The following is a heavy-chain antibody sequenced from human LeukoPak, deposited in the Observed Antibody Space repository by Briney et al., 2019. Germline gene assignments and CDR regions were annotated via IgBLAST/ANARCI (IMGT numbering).Heavy chain of an antibody. CDR3: ARSDGYGLVGI. CDR1: GGSISTSNYY. CDR2: IYSSGST. J-gene: IGHJ3*02. Sequence: PSETLSLTCTVSGGSISTSNYYWGWIRQPPGKGLEWIGSIYSSGSTYYNSSLKSRVIILIDTAKNHFSLNLSSVTAADTAVYYCARSDGYGLVGIWGQGTMVTVSS. V-gene: IGHV4-39*07. D-gene: IGHD3-10*01.